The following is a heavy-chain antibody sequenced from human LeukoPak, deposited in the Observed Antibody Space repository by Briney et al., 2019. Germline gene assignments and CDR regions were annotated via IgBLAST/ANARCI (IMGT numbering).Heavy chain of an antibody. CDR3: ARDLSRYYDFWSGSAAFDI. V-gene: IGHV1-18*01. J-gene: IGHJ3*02. CDR2: ISAYNGNT. Sequence: ASVKVSCKASGYTFTSYGISWVRQAPGQGLEWMGWISAYNGNTNYAQKLQGRVTMTTDTSTSTAYMELRSLRSDDTAVYYCARDLSRYYDFWSGSAAFDIWGQGTMVTVPS. CDR1: GYTFTSYG. D-gene: IGHD3-3*01.